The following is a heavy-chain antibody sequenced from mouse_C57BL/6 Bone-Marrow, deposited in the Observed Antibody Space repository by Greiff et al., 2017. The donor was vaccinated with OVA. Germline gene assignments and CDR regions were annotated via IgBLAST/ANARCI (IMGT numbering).Heavy chain of an antibody. V-gene: IGHV1-81*01. J-gene: IGHJ2*01. CDR1: GYTFTSYG. Sequence: VQLQQSGAELARPGASVKLSCKASGYTFTSYGISWVKQRTGQGLEWIGEIYPRSGNTYYNEKFKGKATLTADKSSSTAYMQLSSLTSEDSAVYYCARESLLRSLDYWGQGTTLTVSS. CDR2: IYPRSGNT. D-gene: IGHD1-1*01. CDR3: ARESLLRSLDY.